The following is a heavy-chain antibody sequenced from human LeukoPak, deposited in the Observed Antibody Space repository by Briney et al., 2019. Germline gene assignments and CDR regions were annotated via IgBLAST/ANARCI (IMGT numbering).Heavy chain of an antibody. Sequence: GGSLRLSCGASGFTFSSYGMHWVRQAPGKGLEWVAFIRYDGSNKYYADSVKGRFTISRDSSKNTLYLQMNSLRAEDAAVYYCAKAPVTTCSGAYCYPFDYWGQGTLVTVSS. CDR1: GFTFSSYG. J-gene: IGHJ4*02. V-gene: IGHV3-30*02. CDR3: AKAPVTTCSGAYCYPFDY. D-gene: IGHD2-15*01. CDR2: IRYDGSNK.